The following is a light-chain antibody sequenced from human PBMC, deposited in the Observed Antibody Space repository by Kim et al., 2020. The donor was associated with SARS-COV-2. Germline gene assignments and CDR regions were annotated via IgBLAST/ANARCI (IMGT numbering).Light chain of an antibody. CDR2: GKN. Sequence: ALGQTVRFTCQGDSLRTYCASWYQQKPGQAPVLVIYGKNNRPSGIPDRFSGSSSGNTASLTITGAQAEDEADYYCNSRDSSGNHLVFGGGTQLTVL. CDR3: NSRDSSGNHLV. CDR1: SLRTYC. V-gene: IGLV3-19*01. J-gene: IGLJ2*01.